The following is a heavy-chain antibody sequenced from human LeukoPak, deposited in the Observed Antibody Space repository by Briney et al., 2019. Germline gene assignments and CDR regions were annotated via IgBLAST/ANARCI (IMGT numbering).Heavy chain of an antibody. J-gene: IGHJ4*02. Sequence: GGSLRLSCAASGFTFSSYGMHWVRQAPGKGLEWVAVIWYDGSNKYYADSVKGRFTISGDNSKNTLYLQMISLRAEDTAVYYCARDRLMVRGVIRSSSFDYWGQGTLVTASS. V-gene: IGHV3-33*01. D-gene: IGHD3-10*01. CDR1: GFTFSSYG. CDR3: ARDRLMVRGVIRSSSFDY. CDR2: IWYDGSNK.